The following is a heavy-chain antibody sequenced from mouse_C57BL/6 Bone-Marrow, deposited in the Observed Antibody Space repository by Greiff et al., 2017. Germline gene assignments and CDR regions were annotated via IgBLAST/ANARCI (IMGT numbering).Heavy chain of an antibody. V-gene: IGHV1-82*01. CDR3: ATSGGRYVDY. CDR2: IYPGDGDT. D-gene: IGHD3-2*02. CDR1: GYAFSSSW. Sequence: QVQLQQSGPELVKPGASVKISCKASGYAFSSSWMNWVKQRPGKGLEWIGRIYPGDGDTNYNGKFKGKATLTADKSSSTAYMQLSSLTSEDSAVYFCATSGGRYVDYWGQGTTLTVSS. J-gene: IGHJ2*01.